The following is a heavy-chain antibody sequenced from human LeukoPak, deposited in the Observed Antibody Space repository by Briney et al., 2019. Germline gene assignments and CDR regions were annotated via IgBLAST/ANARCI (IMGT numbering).Heavy chain of an antibody. Sequence: GGSLRLSCATSGFTVSSNYMSWGRQAPGKGLEWVSVIYSGGSTYYADSVKGRFTISRDNSKNTLYLQMNSLRAEDTAVYYCARELGYCSGASCYFKYYGMDVWGQGTTVTVFS. J-gene: IGHJ6*02. V-gene: IGHV3-53*01. CDR1: GFTVSSNY. D-gene: IGHD2-15*01. CDR3: ARELGYCSGASCYFKYYGMDV. CDR2: IYSGGST.